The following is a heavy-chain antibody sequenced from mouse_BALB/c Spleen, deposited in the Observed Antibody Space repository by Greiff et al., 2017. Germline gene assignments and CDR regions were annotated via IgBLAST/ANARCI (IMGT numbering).Heavy chain of an antibody. CDR3: ARNYYCDY. CDR1: GFTFSSFG. V-gene: IGHV5-17*02. Sequence: EVMLVESGGGLVQPGGSRKLSCAASGFTFSSFGMHWVRQAPEKGLEWVAYISSGSSTIYYADTVKGRFTISRDNPKNTLFLQMTSLRSEDTAMYYCARNYYCDYGGQGTTLTVSS. J-gene: IGHJ2*01. CDR2: ISSGSSTI.